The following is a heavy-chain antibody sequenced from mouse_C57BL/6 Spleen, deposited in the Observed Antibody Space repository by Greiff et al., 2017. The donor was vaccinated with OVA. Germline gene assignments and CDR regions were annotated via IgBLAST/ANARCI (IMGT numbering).Heavy chain of an antibody. CDR2: IYPRDGST. CDR1: GYTFTDHT. Sequence: VKLMESDAELVKPGASVKISCKVSGYTFTDHTIHWMKQRPEQGLEWIGYIYPRDGSTKYNEKFKGKATLTADKSSSTAYMQLNSLTSEDSAVYFCARTYGSSYWFSYWGQRTLVTVSA. J-gene: IGHJ3*01. CDR3: ARTYGSSYWFSY. V-gene: IGHV1-78*01. D-gene: IGHD1-1*01.